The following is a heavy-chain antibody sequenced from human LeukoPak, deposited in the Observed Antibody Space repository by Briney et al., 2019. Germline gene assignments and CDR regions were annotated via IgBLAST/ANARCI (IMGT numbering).Heavy chain of an antibody. CDR2: IYSSGIT. J-gene: IGHJ2*01. V-gene: IGHV4-4*07. CDR3: ARVTTPWFFDL. Sequence: PSETLSLTCTVSGGSISSFYWSWLRQPAERGLEWIGRIYSSGITNYNPSLKSRVTMSVDTSRNQFSLKLSSVTAADTAVYYCARVTTPWFFDLWGRGTLVTVSS. D-gene: IGHD4-17*01. CDR1: GGSISSFY.